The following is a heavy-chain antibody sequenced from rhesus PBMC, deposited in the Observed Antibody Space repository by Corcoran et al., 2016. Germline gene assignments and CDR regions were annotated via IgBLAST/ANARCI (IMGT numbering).Heavy chain of an antibody. CDR2: IYGSGGGT. D-gene: IGHD3-34*01. Sequence: QVQLQESGPGLVKPSETLSLTCAVSGGSISDDYYWSWIRQPPGKGLELIGYIYGSGGGTNYNPSLNNRVTISIDTSKNQFSLKLSSVTAADTAVYYCARVAGVIINWYFDLWGPGTPITISS. CDR3: ARVAGVIINWYFDL. CDR1: GGSISDDYY. J-gene: IGHJ2*01. V-gene: IGHV4-106*01.